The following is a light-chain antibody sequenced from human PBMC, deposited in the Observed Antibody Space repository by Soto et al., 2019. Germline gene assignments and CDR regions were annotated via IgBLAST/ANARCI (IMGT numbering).Light chain of an antibody. CDR2: AAS. CDR1: QGIRND. CDR3: LQHNSYAHT. J-gene: IGKJ4*01. V-gene: IGKV1-17*01. Sequence: DIQMTQSPSYLSASVGDRVTITCRASQGIRNDLGWYQQKPGKAPKRLIYAASSLQSGDPSRFSCSGSGTEFTPTSSSLQRESFATYSVLQHNSYAHTFGGGTKVEIK.